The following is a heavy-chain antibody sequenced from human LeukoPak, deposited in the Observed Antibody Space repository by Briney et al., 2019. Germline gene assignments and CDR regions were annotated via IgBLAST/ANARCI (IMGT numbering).Heavy chain of an antibody. V-gene: IGHV1-18*01. D-gene: IGHD5-18*01. CDR2: ISAYNGNT. CDR1: GYTFTSYG. Sequence: ASVKVSCKASGYTFTSYGISWVRQAPGQGLEWMGWISAYNGNTNYAQKPQGRVTMTTDTSTSTAYMELRSLRSDDTAVYYCARMAVDTAMVHWYYFDYWGQGTLVTVSS. J-gene: IGHJ4*02. CDR3: ARMAVDTAMVHWYYFDY.